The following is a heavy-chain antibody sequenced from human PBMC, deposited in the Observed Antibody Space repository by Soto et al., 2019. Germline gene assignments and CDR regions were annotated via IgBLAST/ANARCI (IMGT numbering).Heavy chain of an antibody. V-gene: IGHV3-21*01. J-gene: IGHJ5*01. D-gene: IGHD3-10*01. CDR1: GFTFSSYT. CDR3: ARDILSGGAYPDS. Sequence: EVQLVESGGGLVKPGGSLRLSCAASGFTFSSYTMNWVRQAPGKGLEWISSISSGSSYIYYAGSVKGRFIISRDNAKNSLFLQMNGLRADDTAVYYCARDILSGGAYPDSWGQGTKVTVSS. CDR2: ISSGSSYI.